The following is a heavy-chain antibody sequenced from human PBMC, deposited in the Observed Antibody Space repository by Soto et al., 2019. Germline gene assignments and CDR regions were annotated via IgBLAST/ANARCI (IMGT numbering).Heavy chain of an antibody. CDR1: GYTFSSYG. Sequence: GGSLRVSCSASGYTFSSYGMHWVRQAPGKGLEWVAVISYDGSNEYYADAVKGRLTISRHHSKNTLYLQMNSLRAEDTAVYYCVNHAGMDVWGQGTTVTVSS. CDR3: VNHAGMDV. J-gene: IGHJ6*02. V-gene: IGHV3-30*18. CDR2: ISYDGSNE.